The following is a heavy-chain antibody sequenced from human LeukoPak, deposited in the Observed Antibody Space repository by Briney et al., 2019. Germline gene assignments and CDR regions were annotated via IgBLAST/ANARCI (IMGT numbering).Heavy chain of an antibody. D-gene: IGHD3-10*01. CDR2: INPSGGSS. V-gene: IGHV1-46*01. J-gene: IGHJ3*02. CDR1: GYTFTTYY. Sequence: ASVKVSCKASGYTFTTYYMHWVRQAPGQGLEWMGIINPSGGSSSNAQKFQGRVTMTTDTSTSTAYMELRSLRSDDTAVYYCATLPAGSGSYLGAFDIWGQGTMVTVSS. CDR3: ATLPAGSGSYLGAFDI.